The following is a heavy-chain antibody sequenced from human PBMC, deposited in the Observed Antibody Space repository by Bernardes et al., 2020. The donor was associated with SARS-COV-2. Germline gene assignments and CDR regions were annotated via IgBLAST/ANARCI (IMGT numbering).Heavy chain of an antibody. CDR2: INQSGST. D-gene: IGHD6-19*01. V-gene: IGHV4-34*01. J-gene: IGHJ4*02. Sequence: SVTLSLTCGVHNGSLSGPFWSWIRQTPGTGLAWIGEINQSGSTKYNPSLKSRVTISVDTSKRQLSLKVTSVTAADTAVYYCARTPTVAGFDYWGQGTLVIVSS. CDR3: ARTPTVAGFDY. CDR1: NGSLSGPF.